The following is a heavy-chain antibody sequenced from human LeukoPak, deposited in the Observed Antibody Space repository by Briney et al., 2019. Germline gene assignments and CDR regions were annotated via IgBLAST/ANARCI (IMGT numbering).Heavy chain of an antibody. D-gene: IGHD6-19*01. J-gene: IGHJ4*02. CDR2: ISSSGATI. CDR1: GFTFSTYE. CDR3: ARGTYSSDWYHY. V-gene: IGHV3-48*03. Sequence: PGGSLRLSCAASGFTFSTYEMTWVRQAPGKGLEWVSYISSSGATIYYADSVKGRFTISRDNANNSLYLQMNALRAEDTAVYYCARGTYSSDWYHYWGQGTLVTVSS.